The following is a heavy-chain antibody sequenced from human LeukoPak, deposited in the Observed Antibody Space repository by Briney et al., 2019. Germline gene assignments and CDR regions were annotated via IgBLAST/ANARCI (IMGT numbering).Heavy chain of an antibody. J-gene: IGHJ3*02. CDR2: IYHSGST. Sequence: SETLSLTCAVSGYSISIGYYWGWIRQPPGKGLEWIGNIYHSGSTYYNPSLKSRVTISVDTSKNQFSLKLISVTAADTAVYYCTRILGAYCSGGSCPDAFDIWGQGTMVTVSS. V-gene: IGHV4-38-2*01. D-gene: IGHD2-15*01. CDR3: TRILGAYCSGGSCPDAFDI. CDR1: GYSISIGYY.